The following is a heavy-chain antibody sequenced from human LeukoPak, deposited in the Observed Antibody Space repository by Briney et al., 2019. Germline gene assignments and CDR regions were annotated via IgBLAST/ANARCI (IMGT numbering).Heavy chain of an antibody. CDR1: GFTFSASW. Sequence: GGSLRLSCAASGFTFSASWMNWARQAPGKGLEWVANIKPDGTETYYADSVKGRFTISRDNSKNTLYLRMGSLGAEDLAVYYCARRLYGSGGYDYWGQGILVTVSS. CDR2: IKPDGTET. J-gene: IGHJ4*02. CDR3: ARRLYGSGGYDY. D-gene: IGHD3-10*01. V-gene: IGHV3-7*01.